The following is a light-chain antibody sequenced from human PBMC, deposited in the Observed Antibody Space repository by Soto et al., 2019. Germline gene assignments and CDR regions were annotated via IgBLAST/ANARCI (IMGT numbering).Light chain of an antibody. CDR3: QQYYSFIT. Sequence: DIQMTQSPSSVSASVGDRFTISCRASEDINSRLAWYQQKPGNAPKLLIYAASTLQSGVPSRFSGSGSGTDFTLTISCLQSEDFATYYCQQYYSFITFGQGTRLEIK. CDR1: EDINSR. J-gene: IGKJ5*01. V-gene: IGKV1-12*01. CDR2: AAS.